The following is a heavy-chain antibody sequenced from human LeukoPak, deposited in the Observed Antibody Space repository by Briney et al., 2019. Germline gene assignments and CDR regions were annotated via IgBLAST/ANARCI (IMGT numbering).Heavy chain of an antibody. CDR1: GYRFTDYW. D-gene: IGHD2-21*02. CDR2: IYPDDSDI. Sequence: GESLKISCKGSGYRFTDYWIGWVRQMPGKGLECMGIIYPDDSDIRYSPSFQGQVTISADKSISTAYLQWSSLKASDTAMYYCARRGQVVTGAQAYYYYGMDVWGQGTTVTVSS. J-gene: IGHJ6*02. V-gene: IGHV5-51*01. CDR3: ARRGQVVTGAQAYYYYGMDV.